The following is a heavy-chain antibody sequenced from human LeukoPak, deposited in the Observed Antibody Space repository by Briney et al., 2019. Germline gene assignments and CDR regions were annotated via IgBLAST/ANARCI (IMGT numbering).Heavy chain of an antibody. D-gene: IGHD2-15*01. Sequence: SETLSLTCTVSDGSISSGTYYWGWIRQPAGKGLEWIGRIYSSGSTNYNPSLKSRVTISVDTSKNQFSLKLSSVTAADTAVYYCARGDIVVVVAATCAFDIWGQGTMVTVSS. CDR3: ARGDIVVVVAATCAFDI. CDR2: IYSSGST. CDR1: DGSISSGTYY. V-gene: IGHV4-61*02. J-gene: IGHJ3*02.